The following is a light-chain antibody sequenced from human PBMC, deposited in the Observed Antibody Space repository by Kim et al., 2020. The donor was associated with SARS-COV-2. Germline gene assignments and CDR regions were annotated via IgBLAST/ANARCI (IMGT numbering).Light chain of an antibody. J-gene: IGKJ4*01. Sequence: ASVGARVTIPCRASQDITTLLVWYQQKPGKAPNLLIYSASNLERGVPSRFSGSGSGTEFTLTLSSLQPEDIATYYCQQSITFPLTFGGGTKVDIK. CDR2: SAS. CDR1: QDITTL. V-gene: IGKV1-12*01. CDR3: QQSITFPLT.